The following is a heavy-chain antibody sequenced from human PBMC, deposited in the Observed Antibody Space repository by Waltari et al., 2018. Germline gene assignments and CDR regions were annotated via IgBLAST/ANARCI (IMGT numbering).Heavy chain of an antibody. CDR2: IKQDGSEK. CDR3: AAVDLGAVAGTSLDY. D-gene: IGHD6-19*01. J-gene: IGHJ4*02. CDR1: GFTFSSYW. Sequence: EVQLVESGGGLVQPGGSLRLSCAASGFTFSSYWMSWVRQAPGKGLEWVANIKQDGSEKYYVDSVKGRFTISRDNAKNSLYLQMNSLRAEDTAVYYCAAVDLGAVAGTSLDYWGQGTLVTVSS. V-gene: IGHV3-7*01.